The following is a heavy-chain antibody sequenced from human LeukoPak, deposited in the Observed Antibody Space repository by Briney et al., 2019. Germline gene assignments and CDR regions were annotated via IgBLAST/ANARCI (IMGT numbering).Heavy chain of an antibody. D-gene: IGHD5-24*01. CDR3: ARDPQRWQQLPHYWYFDL. Sequence: GGSLRLSCATSGSIFTTYGIHWVRQAPGKGLEWVAVISYDGSNEFYTDSVKGRFTMSRDNSKNTLYLQMNSLRSDDTAVYYCARDPQRWQQLPHYWYFDLWGRGTLVIVSS. J-gene: IGHJ2*01. V-gene: IGHV3-30*03. CDR1: GSIFTTYG. CDR2: ISYDGSNE.